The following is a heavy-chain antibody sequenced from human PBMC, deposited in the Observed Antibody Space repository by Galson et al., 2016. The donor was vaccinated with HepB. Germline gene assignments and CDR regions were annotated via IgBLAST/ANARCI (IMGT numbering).Heavy chain of an antibody. CDR2: ISWNSDSI. D-gene: IGHD6-13*01. CDR1: GFTFDDHA. J-gene: IGHJ6*02. V-gene: IGHV3-9*01. Sequence: SLRLSCAASGFTFDDHAMHWVRQPPGKGLEWVASISWNSDSIGYADSVKGRFTISRDNAKNSLYLQMNSLRAEDTAVYYCARDRSSWRLYYYYGMDVWGQGTTVTVSS. CDR3: ARDRSSWRLYYYYGMDV.